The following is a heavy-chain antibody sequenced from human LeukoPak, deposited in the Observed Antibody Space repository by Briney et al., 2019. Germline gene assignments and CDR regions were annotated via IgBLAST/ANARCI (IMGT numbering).Heavy chain of an antibody. V-gene: IGHV1-18*01. D-gene: IGHD3-22*01. J-gene: IGHJ4*02. CDR1: GYSFTSYG. Sequence: GASVKVSCKASGYSFTSYGISWVRQAPGQGVEGMGWISAYNGNTNYAQKLQGRVTMTTDTSTSTAYMELRSLRSDDTAVYYWARGVYDSSGYYGDYWGQGTLVTVSS. CDR2: ISAYNGNT. CDR3: ARGVYDSSGYYGDY.